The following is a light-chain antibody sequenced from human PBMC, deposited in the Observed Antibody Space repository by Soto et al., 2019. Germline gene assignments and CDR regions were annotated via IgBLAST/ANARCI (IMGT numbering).Light chain of an antibody. V-gene: IGKV1-5*03. CDR2: KAS. CDR1: ASISSW. Sequence: DIQMTQSPSTLSASVGDRVTITCRASASISSWLAWYQQKPGKAPKLLIYKASSLESGVPSRFSGSGSGTEFTLTISSLQPDDFATYYCQQYNSYSLTFGGGTKVEIK. CDR3: QQYNSYSLT. J-gene: IGKJ4*01.